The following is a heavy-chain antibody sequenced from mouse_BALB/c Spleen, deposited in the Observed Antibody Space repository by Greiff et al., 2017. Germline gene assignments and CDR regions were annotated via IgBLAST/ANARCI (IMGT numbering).Heavy chain of an antibody. D-gene: IGHD1-1*01. Sequence: QVTLKESGPGILQPSQTLSLTCSFSGFSLSTSGMGVGWIRQPSGKGLEWLAHIWWDDDKRYNPALKSRLTISKDTSSNQVFLKIASVDTADTATYYCARIYYYGSRAWFAYWGQGTLVTVSA. CDR3: ARIYYYGSRAWFAY. V-gene: IGHV8-8*01. J-gene: IGHJ3*01. CDR1: GFSLSTSGMG. CDR2: IWWDDDK.